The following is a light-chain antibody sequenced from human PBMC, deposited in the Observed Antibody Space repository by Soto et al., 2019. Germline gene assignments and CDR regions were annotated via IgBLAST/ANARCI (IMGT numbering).Light chain of an antibody. Sequence: EIVLTQSPATVSLSPGERATLSCRASQSVNNHLAWYQQQPGQAPRLLIYEASNRATGIPARFSGSGSGTDFTLTISSLEPEDFAVYYCQQYNNWPFLLTFGGGTKVEIK. CDR3: QQYNNWPFLLT. CDR2: EAS. CDR1: QSVNNH. V-gene: IGKV3-11*01. J-gene: IGKJ4*01.